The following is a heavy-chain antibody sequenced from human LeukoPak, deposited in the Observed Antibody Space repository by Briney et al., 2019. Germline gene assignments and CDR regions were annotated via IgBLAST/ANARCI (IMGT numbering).Heavy chain of an antibody. J-gene: IGHJ6*02. CDR2: INPNRCNT. CDR1: GYSFSSYD. V-gene: IGHV1-8*01. Sequence: GASVKVSCKASGYSFSSYDINWVRQGTGQGPEWIGWINPNRCNTGYAQKFQGRVIMTRDTSIRTAYMELSSLTSEDTAIYYCARVMRYYYVMDVWGQGTTVTVSS. CDR3: ARVMRYYYVMDV.